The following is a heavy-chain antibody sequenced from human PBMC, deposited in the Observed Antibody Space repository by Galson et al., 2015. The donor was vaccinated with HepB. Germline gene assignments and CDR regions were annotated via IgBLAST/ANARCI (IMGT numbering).Heavy chain of an antibody. D-gene: IGHD6-13*01. V-gene: IGHV1-69*04. CDR2: IIPILGIA. CDR3: ARDRPSLHIAAAGTGWFDP. Sequence: SVKVYCKASGGTFSSYAISWVRQAPGQGLEWMGRIIPILGIANYAQKFQGRVTITADKSTSTAYMELSSLRSEDTAVYYCARDRPSLHIAAAGTGWFDPWGQGTLVTVSS. J-gene: IGHJ5*02. CDR1: GGTFSSYA.